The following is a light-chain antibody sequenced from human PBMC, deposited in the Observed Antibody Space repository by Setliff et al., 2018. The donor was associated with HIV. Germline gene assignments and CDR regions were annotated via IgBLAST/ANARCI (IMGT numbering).Light chain of an antibody. J-gene: IGLJ1*01. CDR2: EVT. CDR3: SSFTSSGTYV. V-gene: IGLV2-14*01. Sequence: QSALTQPASVSGSPGQSITLSCTGTSSDVGGYNYISWYQQHPGKAPKLMIYEVTNRPSGVSNRFSASKSGNTASLTISGLQAEDEADYYCSSFTSSGTYVFGTGTKVTVL. CDR1: SSDVGGYNY.